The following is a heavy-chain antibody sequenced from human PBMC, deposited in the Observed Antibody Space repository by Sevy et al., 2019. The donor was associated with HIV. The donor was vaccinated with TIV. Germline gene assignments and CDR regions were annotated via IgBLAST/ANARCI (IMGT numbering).Heavy chain of an antibody. CDR1: GFTFSDYY. Sequence: GGSLRLSCAASGFTFSDYYMSWIRQAPGKGLEWVSYISSSGSTIYYADSVKGRLTISRDNAKNSLYLQMNSLRAEDTAVYYCARHSSSWYGWFDPWGQGTLVTVSS. V-gene: IGHV3-11*01. D-gene: IGHD6-13*01. CDR3: ARHSSSWYGWFDP. CDR2: ISSSGSTI. J-gene: IGHJ5*02.